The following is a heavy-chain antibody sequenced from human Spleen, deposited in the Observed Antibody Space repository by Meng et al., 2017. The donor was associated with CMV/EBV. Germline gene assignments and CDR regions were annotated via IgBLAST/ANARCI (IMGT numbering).Heavy chain of an antibody. V-gene: IGHV3-66*02. CDR1: GFTVSSNY. Sequence: GESLTISCAASGFTVSSNYLTWIRQAPGKGLEWVSVFFGGGDRNYADSVKGRFTISRDNSKNTLFLQMNSLRTEDTAVYYCARDPPDHYDSSGYSNDYWGQGIRVTVSS. CDR2: FFGGGDR. D-gene: IGHD3-22*01. J-gene: IGHJ4*02. CDR3: ARDPPDHYDSSGYSNDY.